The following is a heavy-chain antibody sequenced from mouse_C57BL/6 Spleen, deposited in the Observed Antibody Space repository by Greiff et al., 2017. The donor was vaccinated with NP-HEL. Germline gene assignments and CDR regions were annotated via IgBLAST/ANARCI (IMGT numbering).Heavy chain of an antibody. V-gene: IGHV1-52*01. CDR1: GYTFTSYW. J-gene: IGHJ2*01. Sequence: QVQLQQPGAELVRPGSSVKLSCKASGYTFTSYWMHWVKQRPIQGLDWIGNIDPSGSETHYNQKFKDKATLTVDKSSSTAYMQLSSLTSEDSEVYYGARSRAITTVDLDYWGQGTTLTVSS. CDR3: ARSRAITTVDLDY. CDR2: IDPSGSET. D-gene: IGHD1-1*01.